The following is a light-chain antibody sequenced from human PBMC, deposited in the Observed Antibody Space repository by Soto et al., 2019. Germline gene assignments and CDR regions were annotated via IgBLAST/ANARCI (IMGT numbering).Light chain of an antibody. CDR3: SSYTSSMTNV. Sequence: QSALTQPASVSGSPGQSITTSCTGTSSDVGGYNSVSWYQHHPGKAPKLMLYDVGDRPSGVSNRFSGSKSGNTASLTISGLQAADEADYFCSSYTSSMTNVFGSGTKVTVL. V-gene: IGLV2-14*03. CDR2: DVG. CDR1: SSDVGGYNS. J-gene: IGLJ1*01.